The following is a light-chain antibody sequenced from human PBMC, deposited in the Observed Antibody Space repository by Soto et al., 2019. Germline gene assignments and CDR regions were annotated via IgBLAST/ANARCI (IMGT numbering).Light chain of an antibody. CDR3: QQYDKWPRT. CDR1: QSVSRK. J-gene: IGKJ1*01. CDR2: GAS. Sequence: EIVLTQSPATLSLSPGERATLSFWASQSVSRKLAWYQQTRGQAPRLLIYGASTRATGVPARFSGSGSGTEFTLTISNLQSEDFAVYHCQQYDKWPRTFGQGTKVDI. V-gene: IGKV3-15*01.